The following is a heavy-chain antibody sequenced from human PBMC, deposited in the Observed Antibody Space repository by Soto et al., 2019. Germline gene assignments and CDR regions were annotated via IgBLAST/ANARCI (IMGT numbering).Heavy chain of an antibody. D-gene: IGHD3-3*01. CDR3: AKDVCSFGVGVVCYFDY. Sequence: QVQLVESGGGVVQPGRSLRLSCAASGFTFSSDGMHWVRQAPGKGLEWVAVISYDGSNKYYADSVKGRVTISRDDSKNTLYLQMNSLRAEDTAVYYCAKDVCSFGVGVVCYFDYWGQGTLVTVSS. CDR1: GFTFSSDG. J-gene: IGHJ4*02. CDR2: ISYDGSNK. V-gene: IGHV3-30*18.